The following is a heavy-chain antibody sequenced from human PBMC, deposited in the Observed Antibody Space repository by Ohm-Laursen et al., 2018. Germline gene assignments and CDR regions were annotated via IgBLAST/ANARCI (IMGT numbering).Heavy chain of an antibody. CDR3: ARDLRFLEWLLVY. CDR1: GFTFSSYG. V-gene: IGHV3-33*01. D-gene: IGHD3-3*01. CDR2: IWYDGSNK. Sequence: SLRLSCSASGFTFSSYGMHWVRQAPGKGLEWVAVIWYDGSNKYYADSVKGRFTISRDNSKNTLYLQMNSLRAEDTAVYYCARDLRFLEWLLVYWGQGTLVTVSS. J-gene: IGHJ4*02.